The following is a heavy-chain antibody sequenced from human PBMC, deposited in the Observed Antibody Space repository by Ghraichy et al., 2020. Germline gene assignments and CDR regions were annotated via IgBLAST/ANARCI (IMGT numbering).Heavy chain of an antibody. J-gene: IGHJ4*02. CDR2: IFHTGST. Sequence: GSLRLSCAVSGGSIDTSHWWSWVRQPPGKGLEWIGEIFHTGSTNSNPSLKSRVTISMDMSKNQLSLDLTSVTAADTAVYYCARHVGVPRTRGFDYWGPGVLVSVSS. D-gene: IGHD2-2*01. CDR3: ARHVGVPRTRGFDY. V-gene: IGHV4-4*02. CDR1: GGSIDTSHW.